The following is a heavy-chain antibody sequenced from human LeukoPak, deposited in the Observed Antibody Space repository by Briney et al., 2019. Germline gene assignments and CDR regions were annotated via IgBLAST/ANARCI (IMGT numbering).Heavy chain of an antibody. D-gene: IGHD6-13*01. CDR2: ILGDGSVT. Sequence: GGSLRLSCAASGFTFSNDWMHWVRQAPGKGLVWVARILGDGSVTSYADSVKGRFTVSRDNAKNTLYLQMNSLRAEDTAVYYCARDSSSWYHYGDAFDIWGQGTMVTVSS. V-gene: IGHV3-74*01. J-gene: IGHJ3*02. CDR3: ARDSSSWYHYGDAFDI. CDR1: GFTFSNDW.